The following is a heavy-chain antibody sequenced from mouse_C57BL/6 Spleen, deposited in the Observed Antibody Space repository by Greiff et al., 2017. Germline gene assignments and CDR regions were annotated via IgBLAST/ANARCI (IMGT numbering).Heavy chain of an antibody. CDR1: GYTFPSYT. Sequence: QVQLQQSGAELARPGASVKMSCKASGYTFPSYTMHWVKQRPGQGLEWIGYINPSSGYTKYNQKFKDKATFTADKSSSTAYMQLSSLTSEDSAVYYCAREDITTVVAPFAYWGQGTLVTVSA. V-gene: IGHV1-4*01. J-gene: IGHJ3*01. CDR3: AREDITTVVAPFAY. CDR2: INPSSGYT. D-gene: IGHD1-1*01.